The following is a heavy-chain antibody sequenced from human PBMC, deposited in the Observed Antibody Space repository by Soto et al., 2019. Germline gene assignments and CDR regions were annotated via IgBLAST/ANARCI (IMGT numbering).Heavy chain of an antibody. CDR1: GGSTNYYY. D-gene: IGHD3-22*01. CDR3: AKGWGPGGIVVDD. J-gene: IGHJ4*02. CDR2: IYYTGST. Sequence: SETLSLTCTVSGGSTNYYYWSWFRQAPGKGLEWLGYIYYTGSTNYNPSLQSRLTMSLDTSKSQCSVNLTSVTAEDTAVYYCAKGWGPGGIVVDDWGQGNLVTVSS. V-gene: IGHV4-59*01.